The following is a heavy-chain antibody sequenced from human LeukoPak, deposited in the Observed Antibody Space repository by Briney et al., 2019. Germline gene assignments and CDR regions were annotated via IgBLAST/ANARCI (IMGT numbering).Heavy chain of an antibody. Sequence: SETLSLTCTVSGGSISSYYWSWIRQPAGKGLEWIGRIYTSGSTNYNPSLKSRVTMSVDTSKNQFSLKLGSVTAADTAVYYCARDRGSGWYDNWFDPWGQGTLVTVSS. J-gene: IGHJ5*02. CDR2: IYTSGST. D-gene: IGHD6-19*01. CDR1: GGSISSYY. V-gene: IGHV4-4*07. CDR3: ARDRGSGWYDNWFDP.